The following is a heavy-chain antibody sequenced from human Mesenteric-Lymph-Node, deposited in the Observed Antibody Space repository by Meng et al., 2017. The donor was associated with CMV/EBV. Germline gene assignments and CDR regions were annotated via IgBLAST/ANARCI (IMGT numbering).Heavy chain of an antibody. Sequence: SCKASGYTFTSYYIHWLRQAPGQGLEWMGVINPSGGSTSSAQKFQGRVTMTRDTSTSTVYMELSSLRSEDTAVYYCARFIAVANNFDYWGQGTLVTVSS. V-gene: IGHV1-46*01. CDR2: INPSGGST. J-gene: IGHJ4*02. CDR1: GYTFTSYY. CDR3: ARFIAVANNFDY. D-gene: IGHD6-19*01.